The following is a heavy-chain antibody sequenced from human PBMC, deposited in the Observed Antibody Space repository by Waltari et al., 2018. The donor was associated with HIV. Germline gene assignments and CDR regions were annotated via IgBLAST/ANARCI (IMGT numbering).Heavy chain of an antibody. CDR3: ATVLLRNVVVVAATLWFDP. V-gene: IGHV1-24*01. CDR1: GYTLTELS. CDR2: FDPEDGET. D-gene: IGHD2-15*01. J-gene: IGHJ5*02. Sequence: QVQLVQSGAEVKKPGASVKVSCKVSGYTLTELSMHWVRQAPGKGLEWMGGFDPEDGETIYAQKFQGRVTMTEDTSTDTAYMELSSLRSEDTAVYYCATVLLRNVVVVAATLWFDPWGQGTLVTVSS.